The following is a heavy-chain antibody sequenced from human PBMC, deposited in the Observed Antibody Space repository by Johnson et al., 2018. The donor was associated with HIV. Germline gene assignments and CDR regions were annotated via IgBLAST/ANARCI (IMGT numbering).Heavy chain of an antibody. V-gene: IGHV3-11*04. D-gene: IGHD5-18*01. CDR3: ARAYSYGAFDI. Sequence: QVQLVESGGALVQPGGSLRLSCVASGFTFTDYYMSWIRQAPGKGLEWVSYISTSGGTLYYADSVKDRFTIFRDNAKSSLYLQMNSLRAEDTAVYYCARAYSYGAFDIWGLGTKVTVSS. CDR2: ISTSGGTL. J-gene: IGHJ3*02. CDR1: GFTFTDYY.